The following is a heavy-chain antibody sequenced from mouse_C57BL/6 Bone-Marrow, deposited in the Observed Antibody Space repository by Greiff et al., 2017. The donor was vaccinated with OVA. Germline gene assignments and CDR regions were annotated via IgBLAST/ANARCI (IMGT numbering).Heavy chain of an antibody. J-gene: IGHJ3*01. V-gene: IGHV1-47*01. CDR1: GYTFTTYP. D-gene: IGHD2-4*01. CDR2: FYPYNDDT. Sequence: QVQLQQSGAELVKPGASVKLSCKASGYTFTTYPLEWMKQNHGKSLEWIRNFYPYNDDTKYNEKFKGKDTLTVEKSSSKVYLELSRLTSDDSADEYGARQGDYDGDWFAYWGQGTLVTVSA. CDR3: ARQGDYDGDWFAY.